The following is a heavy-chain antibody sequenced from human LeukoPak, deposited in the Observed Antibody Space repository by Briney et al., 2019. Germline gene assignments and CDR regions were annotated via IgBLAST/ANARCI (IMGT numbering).Heavy chain of an antibody. CDR2: IYTSGST. CDR1: GGSISSYY. Sequence: SETLSLTCTVSGGSISSYYWSWIRQPAGKGLEWIGRIYTSGSTNYNPSLKSRVTMSIDTSTNQFALNLSSVTAADTAVYYCARRGVRGVAMDVWGQGISVTVSS. V-gene: IGHV4-4*07. J-gene: IGHJ6*02. D-gene: IGHD3-10*01. CDR3: ARRGVRGVAMDV.